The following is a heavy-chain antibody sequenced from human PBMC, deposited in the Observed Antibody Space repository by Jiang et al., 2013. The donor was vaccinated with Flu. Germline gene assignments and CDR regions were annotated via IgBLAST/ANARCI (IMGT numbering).Heavy chain of an antibody. CDR3: ARHKVVRAGRTNWFDP. J-gene: IGHJ5*02. D-gene: IGHD1-1*01. V-gene: IGHV2-70*13. CDR2: IDWNDDT. Sequence: IDWNDDTYYSTSLKTRLTISKDTSENQVVLTMTNMDPVDTATYYCARHKVVRAGRTNWFDPWGQGTLVTVSS.